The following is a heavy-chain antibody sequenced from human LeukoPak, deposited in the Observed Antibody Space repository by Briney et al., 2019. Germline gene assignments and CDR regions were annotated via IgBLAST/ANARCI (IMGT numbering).Heavy chain of an antibody. Sequence: GGSLRLSCAASGFTFRNSYIRWVRQAPGKGLVWVSRIDIDGNTNYADPVKGRFTISRDNAKNTVYLQMNSLRADDTAVYYCARDMNYNLDYWGQGNLVTVSP. J-gene: IGHJ4*02. V-gene: IGHV3-74*01. D-gene: IGHD1-7*01. CDR1: GFTFRNSY. CDR2: IDIDGNT. CDR3: ARDMNYNLDY.